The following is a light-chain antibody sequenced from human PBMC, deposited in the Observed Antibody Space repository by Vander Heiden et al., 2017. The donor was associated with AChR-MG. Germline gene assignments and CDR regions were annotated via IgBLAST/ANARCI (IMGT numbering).Light chain of an antibody. J-gene: IGLJ2*01. CDR3: QSADISGGVV. V-gene: IGLV3-25*03. CDR1: ASPKHY. Sequence: SYELTQPPSVSVSPGQTARITCPGHASPKHYFSWYQQKPGQAARLVIDKDSERPSGIPERFSGSSSGKTATLTISRVQAEDEADYYCQSADISGGVVFGGGTKLTVL. CDR2: KDS.